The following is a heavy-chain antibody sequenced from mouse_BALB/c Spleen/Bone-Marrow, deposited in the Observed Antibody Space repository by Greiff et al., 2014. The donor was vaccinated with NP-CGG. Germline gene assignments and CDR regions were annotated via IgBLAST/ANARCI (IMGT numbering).Heavy chain of an antibody. D-gene: IGHD1-1*02. J-gene: IGHJ4*01. CDR2: ISDGGNYT. V-gene: IGHV5-4*02. CDR1: GFTFSDYY. Sequence: DVKLQESGGGLVKPGGSLKLSCTASGFTFSDYYMYWVRQTPEKWLEWVAAISDGGNYTFNPDSVKGRFTISRDNAKNNLYLQMSSLKSEDTAMYYCARSGEKYGAMDYWGQGTSVTVSS. CDR3: ARSGEKYGAMDY.